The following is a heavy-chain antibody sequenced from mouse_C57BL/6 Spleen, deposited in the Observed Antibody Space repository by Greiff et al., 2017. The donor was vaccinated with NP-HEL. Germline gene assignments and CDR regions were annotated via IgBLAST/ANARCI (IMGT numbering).Heavy chain of an antibody. CDR1: GFTFSDYY. Sequence: DVRLVESGGGLVQPGGSLKLSCAASGFTFSDYYMYWVRQTPEKRLEWVAYISNGGGSTYYPDTVKGRFTISRDNAKNTLYLQMSRLKSEDTAMYYCARHGGYYGYYAMDYWGQGTSVTVSS. D-gene: IGHD1-1*01. CDR2: ISNGGGST. V-gene: IGHV5-12*01. J-gene: IGHJ4*01. CDR3: ARHGGYYGYYAMDY.